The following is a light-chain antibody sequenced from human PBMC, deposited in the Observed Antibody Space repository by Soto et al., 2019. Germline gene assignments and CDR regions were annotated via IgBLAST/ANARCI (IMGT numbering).Light chain of an antibody. CDR3: QQYGSSGT. CDR2: GAS. Sequence: EIVLTQSPGTLSLSPGERAILSCSASQSVSNNYLAWYQQKPGQAPRLLIYGASNRATGIPDRFSGSGSGTDFTITISRLEPEDFAVYSCQQYGSSGTFGHGTTVEIK. CDR1: QSVSNNY. J-gene: IGKJ1*01. V-gene: IGKV3-20*01.